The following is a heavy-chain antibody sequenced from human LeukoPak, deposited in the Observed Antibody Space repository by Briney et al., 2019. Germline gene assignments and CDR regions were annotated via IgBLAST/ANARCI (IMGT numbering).Heavy chain of an antibody. CDR1: GYTFTGYY. V-gene: IGHV1-46*01. D-gene: IGHD4-23*01. CDR3: ARDAGVTPGDY. J-gene: IGHJ4*02. CDR2: INPSGGST. Sequence: ASVKVSCKASGYTFTGYYMHWVRQAPGQGLEWMGIINPSGGSTSYAQKFQGRVTMTRDTSTSTVYMELSSLRSEDTAVYYCARDAGVTPGDYWGQGTLVTVSS.